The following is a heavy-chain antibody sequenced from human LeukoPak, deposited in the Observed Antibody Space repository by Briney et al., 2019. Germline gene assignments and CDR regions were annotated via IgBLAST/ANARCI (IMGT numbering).Heavy chain of an antibody. CDR2: INSDGTTT. CDR1: GFTFSSYW. J-gene: IGHJ6*02. Sequence: GGSLRLSCAASGFTFSSYWMHWVRQAPGKGLLWVSRINSDGTTTYYADPVKGRFTISRDNAKNTLYLQVNSLRAEDTAVYYCARGNYYGMDVWGQGTTVTVSS. CDR3: ARGNYYGMDV. V-gene: IGHV3-74*01.